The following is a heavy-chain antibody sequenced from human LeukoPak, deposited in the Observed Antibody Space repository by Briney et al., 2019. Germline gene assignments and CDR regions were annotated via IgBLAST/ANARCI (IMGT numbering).Heavy chain of an antibody. V-gene: IGHV4-4*07. Sequence: SETLSLTCTGSGGAISSEDWGWLRQPSGKGLEGLGRIYTSGSNTYTPSLKRRVTMSVDTSKNQFSLKLSSVTAADTAVYYCARGGEGGWSDDAFDIWGQGTMVPVSS. CDR1: GGAISSED. D-gene: IGHD6-19*01. J-gene: IGHJ3*02. CDR2: IYTSGSN. CDR3: ARGGEGGWSDDAFDI.